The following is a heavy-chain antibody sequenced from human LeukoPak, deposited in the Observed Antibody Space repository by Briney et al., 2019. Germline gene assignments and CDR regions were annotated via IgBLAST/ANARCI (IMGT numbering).Heavy chain of an antibody. CDR3: AKDLVEYSSHPNWFDP. V-gene: IGHV3-23*01. Sequence: QSGGSLRLSCAASGFTVSSNYMSWVRQAPGKGLEWVSAISGSGGSTYYADSVKGRFTISRDNSKNTLYLQMNSLRAEDTAVYYCAKDLVEYSSHPNWFDPWGQGTLVTVSS. D-gene: IGHD6-6*01. J-gene: IGHJ5*02. CDR1: GFTVSSNY. CDR2: ISGSGGST.